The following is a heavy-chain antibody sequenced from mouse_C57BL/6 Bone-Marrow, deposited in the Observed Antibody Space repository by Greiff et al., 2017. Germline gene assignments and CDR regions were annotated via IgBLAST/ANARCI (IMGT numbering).Heavy chain of an antibody. CDR2: IYPGGGYT. Sequence: QVQLKESGAELVRPGTSVKMSCKASGYTFTNYWIGWAKQRPGHGLEWIGDIYPGGGYTNYNEKFKGKATLTADKSSSTAYMQFSSLTSEDSAIYYCARSPGTRYGRAFDYWGQGTTLTVSS. D-gene: IGHD4-1*01. CDR3: ARSPGTRYGRAFDY. V-gene: IGHV1-63*01. J-gene: IGHJ2*01. CDR1: GYTFTNYW.